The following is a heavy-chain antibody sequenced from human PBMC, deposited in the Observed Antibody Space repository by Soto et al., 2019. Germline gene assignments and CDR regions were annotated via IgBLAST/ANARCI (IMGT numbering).Heavy chain of an antibody. D-gene: IGHD3-22*01. V-gene: IGHV4-61*03. J-gene: IGHJ2*01. CDR2: IFYTGVT. CDR3: VRVLDSSWYADL. CDR1: GGSDQNEIFF. Sequence: QVQLQESGPGLVKPSETLSLPCSVSGGSDQNEIFFGLGLGRAPGTALEYIGYIFYTGVTNYNPSLSSRVTISLDTSKNHFSLKLNSMTAADTAVYYCVRVLDSSWYADLWGRGTLVTVSS.